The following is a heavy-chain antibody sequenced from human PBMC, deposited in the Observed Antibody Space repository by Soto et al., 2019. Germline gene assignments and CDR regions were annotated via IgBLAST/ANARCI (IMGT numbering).Heavy chain of an antibody. CDR2: LSGSGSST. Sequence: EVQLLESGGGLVQPGGSLRLSCAASGFTFYNYAMSWVRQAPGKGLEWVSGLSGSGSSTFYADSVKGRFTISRDNSRNTLYLQMNSLRAEDTALYYCAKSHVDYYDNSPPHSDYWGRGTLVTVSS. D-gene: IGHD3-22*01. CDR1: GFTFYNYA. J-gene: IGHJ4*02. CDR3: AKSHVDYYDNSPPHSDY. V-gene: IGHV3-23*01.